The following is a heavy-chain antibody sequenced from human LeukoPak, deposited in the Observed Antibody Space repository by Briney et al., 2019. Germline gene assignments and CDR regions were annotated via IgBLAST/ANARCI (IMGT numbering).Heavy chain of an antibody. V-gene: IGHV3-21*01. D-gene: IGHD2-2*01. CDR1: GFTFSSYS. CDR2: ISSSSSYI. J-gene: IGHJ4*02. CDR3: ARRYCSSTGCSHFDY. Sequence: GGSLRLSCAASGFTFSSYSMNWVRQAPGKGLEWVSSISSSSSYIYYADSVKGRFTISRDNSKNTLYLQMGSLRAEDMAVYYCARRYCSSTGCSHFDYWGQGTLVTVSS.